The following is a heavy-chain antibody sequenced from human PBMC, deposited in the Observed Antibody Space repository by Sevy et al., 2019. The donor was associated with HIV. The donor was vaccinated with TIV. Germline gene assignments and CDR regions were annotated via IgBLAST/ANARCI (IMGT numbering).Heavy chain of an antibody. V-gene: IGHV3-11*04. CDR2: ISSSGSTI. J-gene: IGHJ3*01. Sequence: GGSLRLSCAASGFTFSDYYMSWIRQAPGKGLEWVAYISSSGSTIYYAASVKGRFTISRDNAKNLLFLQMNSLAAEDSAVYSCGREGIVRGYYWYAFDLWGQGTMVTVSS. D-gene: IGHD3-10*01. CDR1: GFTFSDYY. CDR3: GREGIVRGYYWYAFDL.